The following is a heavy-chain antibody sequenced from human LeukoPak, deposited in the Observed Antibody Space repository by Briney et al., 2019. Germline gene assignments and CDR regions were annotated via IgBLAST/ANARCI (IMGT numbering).Heavy chain of an antibody. CDR1: GFTFSSYA. CDR2: INDSGGSS. Sequence: GSLRLSCAASGFTFSSYAMNWVRQAPGKGLEWVSTINDSGGSSYYADPVKGRFTMSRDNSKDTLYLHMNSLRAEDTAVYYCAKDSSDFYDSGSDYFDYWGQGSLVTVSS. V-gene: IGHV3-23*01. J-gene: IGHJ4*02. CDR3: AKDSSDFYDSGSDYFDY. D-gene: IGHD3-10*01.